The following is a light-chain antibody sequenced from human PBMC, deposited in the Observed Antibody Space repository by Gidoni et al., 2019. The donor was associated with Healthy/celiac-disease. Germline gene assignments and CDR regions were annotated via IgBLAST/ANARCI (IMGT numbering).Light chain of an antibody. CDR3: AAWDDSLNGQVV. Sequence: QSVLTPPLSASGTPGQRVTISCSGSSSNIGSNTVNWYQQLPGTAPKLLIYSNNQRPSGVPDRFSGSKSGTSASLAISGLQSEDEADYYCAAWDDSLNGQVVFGGGTKLTVL. CDR1: SSNIGSNT. V-gene: IGLV1-44*01. J-gene: IGLJ2*01. CDR2: SNN.